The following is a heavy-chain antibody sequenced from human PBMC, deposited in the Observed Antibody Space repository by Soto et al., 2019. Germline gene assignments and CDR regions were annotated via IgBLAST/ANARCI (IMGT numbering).Heavy chain of an antibody. CDR3: ARAGGRRWSLAF. J-gene: IGHJ1*01. D-gene: IGHD6-13*01. CDR1: VFAFSDYC. Sequence: GGSLRLSCAASVFAFSDYCMAWIRQAPGKGLEWVSYIDNSGTTMNYADSVKGRFTISRDNAKNSLYLQMNSLRADDTAVYYCARAGGRRWSLAFWGRRTLVTVSS. V-gene: IGHV3-11*01. CDR2: IDNSGTTM.